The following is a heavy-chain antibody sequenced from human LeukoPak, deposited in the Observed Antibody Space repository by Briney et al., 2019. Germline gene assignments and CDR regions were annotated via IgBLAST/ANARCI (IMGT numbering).Heavy chain of an antibody. D-gene: IGHD2-21*02. V-gene: IGHV3-30*04. CDR1: GFTFSSYA. CDR2: ISYDGSNK. Sequence: PGGSLRLSCVASGFTFSSYAMHWVRQAPGKGLEWVAVISYDGSNKYYADSVKGRFTISRDNSKNTLYLQMNSLRAEDTAVYYCARLYCGGDCFFDYWGQGTLVTVSS. J-gene: IGHJ4*02. CDR3: ARLYCGGDCFFDY.